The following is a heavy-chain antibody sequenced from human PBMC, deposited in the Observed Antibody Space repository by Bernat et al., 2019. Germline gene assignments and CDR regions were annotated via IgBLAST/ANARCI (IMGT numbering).Heavy chain of an antibody. CDR3: TTENDMGDFWSGLPGGI. D-gene: IGHD3-3*01. J-gene: IGHJ3*02. Sequence: EVQLLESGGGLVQPGGSLRLSCAASGFTFSNYAMSWVRQAPGKGLEWVGRIKSKTDGGTTDYAAPVKGRFTISRDDSKNTLYLQMNSLKTEDTAVYYCTTENDMGDFWSGLPGGIWGQGTMVTVSS. CDR2: IKSKTDGGTT. V-gene: IGHV3-15*01. CDR1: GFTFSNYA.